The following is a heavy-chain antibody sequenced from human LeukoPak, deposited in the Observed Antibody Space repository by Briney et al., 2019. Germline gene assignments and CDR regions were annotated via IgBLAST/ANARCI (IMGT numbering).Heavy chain of an antibody. D-gene: IGHD2-21*02. V-gene: IGHV3-48*01. J-gene: IGHJ3*02. Sequence: GGSLRLSCAASGFTFSRDSINWVRQAPGKGLEWVSYINGGGSPIYYADSVRGRFTISRDNAKNSLFLQMNSLRAEDTAVYYCAKGDVSVVTAIEGSFDIWGQGTMVTVSS. CDR2: INGGGSPI. CDR3: AKGDVSVVTAIEGSFDI. CDR1: GFTFSRDS.